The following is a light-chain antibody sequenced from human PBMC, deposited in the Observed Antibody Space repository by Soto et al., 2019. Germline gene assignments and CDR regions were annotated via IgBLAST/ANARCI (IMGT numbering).Light chain of an antibody. J-gene: IGLJ2*01. Sequence: QSALTQPASVSGSPGQSITISCTGTSSDVGGYKYVSWYQQHPGKAPKLIIYEVSNRPSGVPNRFSASKSGNTASLTISGLQAEDEADYFCSSFSITTATTVVFGGGTKLTVL. CDR3: SSFSITTATTVV. CDR1: SSDVGGYKY. V-gene: IGLV2-14*01. CDR2: EVS.